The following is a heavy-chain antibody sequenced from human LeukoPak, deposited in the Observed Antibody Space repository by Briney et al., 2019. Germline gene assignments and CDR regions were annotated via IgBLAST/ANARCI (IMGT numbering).Heavy chain of an antibody. CDR2: ISASGDGI. Sequence: GGSLRLSCAASGFTFVDHAMHWVRQAPGKGLEWVSGISASGDGIYYTDSVKGRFTMSRDNSKDTLYLQMNSLRADDTAVYYCAKTPGGAAGNRVFDHWGQGALVTVSS. V-gene: IGHV3-23*01. CDR1: GFTFVDHA. J-gene: IGHJ4*02. CDR3: AKTPGGAAGNRVFDH. D-gene: IGHD6-13*01.